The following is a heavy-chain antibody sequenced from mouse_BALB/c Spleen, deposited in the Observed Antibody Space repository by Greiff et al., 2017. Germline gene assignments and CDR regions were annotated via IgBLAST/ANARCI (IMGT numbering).Heavy chain of an antibody. Sequence: VQLKESGPGLVKPSQSLSLTCTVTGYSITSDYAWNWIRQFPGNKLEWMGYISYSGSTSYNPSLKSRISITRDTSKNQFFLQLNSVTTEDTATYYCARSWSYDSYPPFAYWGQGTLVTVSA. V-gene: IGHV3-2*02. D-gene: IGHD2-3*01. CDR2: ISYSGST. J-gene: IGHJ3*01. CDR3: ARSWSYDSYPPFAY. CDR1: GYSITSDYA.